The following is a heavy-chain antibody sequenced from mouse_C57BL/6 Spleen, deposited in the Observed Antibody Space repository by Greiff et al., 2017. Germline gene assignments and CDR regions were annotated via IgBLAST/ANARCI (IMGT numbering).Heavy chain of an antibody. D-gene: IGHD2-5*01. J-gene: IGHJ1*03. V-gene: IGHV3-6*01. CDR2: ISYDGSN. Sequence: EVKLEESGPGLVKPSQSLSLTCSVTGYSITSGYYWNWIRQFPGNKLEWMGYISYDGSNNYNPSLKNRISITRDTSKNQFFLKLNSVTTEDTATYYCARRGYSNYAYFDVWGTGTTVTVSS. CDR3: ARRGYSNYAYFDV. CDR1: GYSITSGYY.